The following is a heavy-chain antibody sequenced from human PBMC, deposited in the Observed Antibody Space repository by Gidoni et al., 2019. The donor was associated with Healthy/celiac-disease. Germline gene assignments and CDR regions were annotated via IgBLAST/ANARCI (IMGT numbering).Heavy chain of an antibody. Sequence: QLRLRESCPGLVQPTETLSLTSTGSGGSISSYYWSWIRQPPGKGLEWIGYIYYSGSTNYNPSLKSRVTISVDTSKNQFSLKLSSVTAADTAVYYCARRSSSWSYDYWGQGTLVTVSS. V-gene: IGHV4-59*01. D-gene: IGHD6-13*01. J-gene: IGHJ4*02. CDR3: ARRSSSWSYDY. CDR1: GGSISSYY. CDR2: IYYSGST.